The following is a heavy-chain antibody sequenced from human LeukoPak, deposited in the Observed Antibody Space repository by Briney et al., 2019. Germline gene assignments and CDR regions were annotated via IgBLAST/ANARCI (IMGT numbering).Heavy chain of an antibody. J-gene: IGHJ6*03. D-gene: IGHD3-22*01. CDR1: GESFSVYY. Sequence: SETLSLTCAVYGESFSVYYWTWIPHPPGKGLEWSGEIKQRGSARDNPSLKSRLTISVATPKSKFSLDLSSVTAADTAVYYCARGRWSANDSDSSSYRGGFYYMDVWGKGTTVAVSS. V-gene: IGHV4-34*01. CDR3: ARGRWSANDSDSSSYRGGFYYMDV. CDR2: IKQRGSA.